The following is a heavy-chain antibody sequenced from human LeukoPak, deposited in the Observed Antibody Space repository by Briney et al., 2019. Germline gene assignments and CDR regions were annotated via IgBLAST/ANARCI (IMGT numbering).Heavy chain of an antibody. V-gene: IGHV1-2*02. CDR2: INPNNGGT. Sequence: ASVKVSCKASGHTFTGYYIHWVRQAPGQGLEWMGWINPNNGGTKYTQKFLGRVTMTGDTSINTAYMEVTSLRSDDTAVYYCTRRLGGSSEGYDYWGQGTLVTVSS. D-gene: IGHD1-26*01. J-gene: IGHJ4*02. CDR3: TRRLGGSSEGYDY. CDR1: GHTFTGYY.